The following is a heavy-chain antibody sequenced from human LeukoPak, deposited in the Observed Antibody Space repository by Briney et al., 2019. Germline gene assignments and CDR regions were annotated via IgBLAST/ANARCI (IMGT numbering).Heavy chain of an antibody. Sequence: GGSLRLSCAASGFTFSDYYMNWIRQAPGKGLEWVSYISSSGSIIYYADSVRDRFTISRDNAKNSLYLQMNSLRAEDTAVYYCARGGDYDILTGYSHFDYWGQGTLSPSPQ. CDR3: ARGGDYDILTGYSHFDY. CDR1: GFTFSDYY. V-gene: IGHV3-11*04. J-gene: IGHJ4*02. D-gene: IGHD3-9*01. CDR2: ISSSGSII.